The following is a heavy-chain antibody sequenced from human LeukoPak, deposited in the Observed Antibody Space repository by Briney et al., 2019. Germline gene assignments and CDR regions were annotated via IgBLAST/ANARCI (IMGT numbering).Heavy chain of an antibody. J-gene: IGHJ4*02. V-gene: IGHV4-39*01. D-gene: IGHD4-11*01. Sequence: KPSETLSLTCTVSGGSISRDTYYWSWIRQPPGKRLEWIGIIYYSGTTYYNTSLKSRVTMFVDTSKHQFSLKLTSVTAADTAVYYCARFEDNSDYFDHWGQGTLVAVSS. CDR2: IYYSGTT. CDR1: GGSISRDTYY. CDR3: ARFEDNSDYFDH.